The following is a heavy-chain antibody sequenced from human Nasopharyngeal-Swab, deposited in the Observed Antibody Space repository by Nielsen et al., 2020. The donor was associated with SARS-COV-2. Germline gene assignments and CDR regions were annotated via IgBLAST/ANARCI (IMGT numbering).Heavy chain of an antibody. CDR1: GFTFSSYA. J-gene: IGHJ6*02. CDR3: ARCITIFGTRYGMDV. V-gene: IGHV3-23*03. CDR2: IYSGGSST. Sequence: GESLKISCAASGFTFSSYAMSWVRQAPGKGLEWVSVIYSGGSSTYYADSVKGRFTISRDNSKNTLYLQMNSLRAEDTAVYYCARCITIFGTRYGMDVWGQGTTVTVSS. D-gene: IGHD3-3*01.